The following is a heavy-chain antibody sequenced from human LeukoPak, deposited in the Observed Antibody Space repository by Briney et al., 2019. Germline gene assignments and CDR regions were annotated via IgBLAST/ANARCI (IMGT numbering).Heavy chain of an antibody. CDR1: GFTLSSYA. V-gene: IGHV3-23*01. J-gene: IGHJ4*02. Sequence: QPGGSLRLSCAASGFTLSSYAMSRVRQAPGKGLEWVSAISASGGSTYYADSVKGRFTISRDNSKNTLFLQMNSLRVEDTAVYYCAKETKTRGGPIDYWGQGTLVTVSS. CDR2: ISASGGST. D-gene: IGHD2-2*01. CDR3: AKETKTRGGPIDY.